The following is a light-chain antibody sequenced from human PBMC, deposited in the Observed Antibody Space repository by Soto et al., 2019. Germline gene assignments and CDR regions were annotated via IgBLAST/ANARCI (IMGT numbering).Light chain of an antibody. CDR3: QQYDTSPPS. V-gene: IGKV3-20*01. CDR2: RTF. CDR1: QPITSRY. J-gene: IGKJ5*01. Sequence: IVLTQSPGTLSLSPGERATLSCRASQPITSRYLAWYQHQPCQAPRLLIYRTFARAPGIPDRFSGGGSGTDFTLTISRLEREDFAVYYCQQYDTSPPSFGQGTRLDI.